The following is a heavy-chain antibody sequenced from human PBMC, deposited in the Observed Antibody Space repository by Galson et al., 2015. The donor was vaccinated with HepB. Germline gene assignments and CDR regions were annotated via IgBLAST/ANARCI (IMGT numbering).Heavy chain of an antibody. Sequence: CAISGDSVSSNSAAWNWIRQSPSRGLEWLGRTYYRSKWYNDYAVSVKSRITINPDTSKNQFSLQLNSVTPEDTAVHYCARATLNYGDYTLDAFDIWGQGTMVTVSS. CDR3: ARATLNYGDYTLDAFDI. D-gene: IGHD4-17*01. CDR1: GDSVSSNSAA. V-gene: IGHV6-1*01. J-gene: IGHJ3*02. CDR2: TYYRSKWYN.